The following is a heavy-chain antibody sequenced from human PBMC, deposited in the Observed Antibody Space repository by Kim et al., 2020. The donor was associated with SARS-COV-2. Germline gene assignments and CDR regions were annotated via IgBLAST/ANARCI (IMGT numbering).Heavy chain of an antibody. Sequence: SYNPSLKSRVTMSEDTSRSQFSLKLTSVTAADSAVYFCARDPMGATDYWGQGILVLVSS. J-gene: IGHJ4*02. V-gene: IGHV4-4*07. CDR3: ARDPMGATDY. D-gene: IGHD1-26*01.